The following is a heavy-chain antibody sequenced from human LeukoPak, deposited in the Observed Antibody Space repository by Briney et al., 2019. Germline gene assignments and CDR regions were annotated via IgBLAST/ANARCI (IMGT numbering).Heavy chain of an antibody. Sequence: GGSLRLSCAASGFTFTRSSVTWVRQAPGKGLEWVAVISYDASNKYYEDSVKGRFTISRDNSKNTLYLQMNSLRAEDTAVYYCAKAQYSGLYTYFDYWGQGTLVTVSS. CDR2: ISYDASNK. CDR1: GFTFTRSS. D-gene: IGHD5-12*01. J-gene: IGHJ4*02. V-gene: IGHV3-30*18. CDR3: AKAQYSGLYTYFDY.